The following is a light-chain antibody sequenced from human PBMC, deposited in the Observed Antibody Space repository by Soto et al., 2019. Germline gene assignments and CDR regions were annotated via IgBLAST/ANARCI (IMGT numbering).Light chain of an antibody. CDR2: KAS. CDR1: QSLSSW. V-gene: IGKV1-5*03. J-gene: IGKJ1*01. Sequence: DIDMTQSPSTLSSSVGDRVTITCRASQSLSSWFAWYQQKPGKAANLLLSKASSLESGGPSRFSGSGAGTEFPLTISSLQPDDFANYCFQQYNSFPTFGQGTKVEIK. CDR3: QQYNSFPT.